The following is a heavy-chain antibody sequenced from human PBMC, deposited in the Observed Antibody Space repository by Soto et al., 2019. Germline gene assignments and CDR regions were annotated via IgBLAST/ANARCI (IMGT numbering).Heavy chain of an antibody. D-gene: IGHD5-12*01. CDR1: GGSISSYY. CDR2: IYFRGTT. J-gene: IGHJ4*02. CDR3: ARGMATPDY. Sequence: SETLSLTCTVSGGSISSYYWSWIRQPPGKGLEWIGYIYFRGTTNYNPSLKSRVTISVDTSKNQFSLKLSSVTAADTAVYYCARGMATPDYWGQGTLVTVSS. V-gene: IGHV4-59*01.